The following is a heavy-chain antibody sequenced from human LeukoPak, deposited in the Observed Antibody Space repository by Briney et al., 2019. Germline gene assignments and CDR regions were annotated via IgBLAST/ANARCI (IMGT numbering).Heavy chain of an antibody. D-gene: IGHD3-16*01. J-gene: IGHJ4*02. CDR1: GFTFSNYP. CDR2: ISTDGGST. Sequence: GGSLRLSCSASGFTFSNYPMYWVRQDPGKGLEYVSAISTDGGSTYYADSVKGRFTISRDNSKNTLYLRMSSLRAEDTAVYYCVKDLRVGGDYWGQGTLVTVSS. V-gene: IGHV3-64D*06. CDR3: VKDLRVGGDY.